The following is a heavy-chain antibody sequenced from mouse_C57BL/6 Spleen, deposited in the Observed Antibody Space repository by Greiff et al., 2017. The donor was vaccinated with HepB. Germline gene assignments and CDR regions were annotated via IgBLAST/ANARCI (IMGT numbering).Heavy chain of an antibody. CDR3: ARCGYYPYWYFDV. V-gene: IGHV1-81*01. D-gene: IGHD2-3*01. CDR2: IYPRSGNT. J-gene: IGHJ1*03. Sequence: QVHVKQSGAELARPGASVKLSCKASGYTFTSYGISWVKQRTGQGLEWIGEIYPRSGNTYYNEKFKGKATLTAAKSSSTAYMELRSLTSAESAVYFCARCGYYPYWYFDVWGTGTTVTVSS. CDR1: GYTFTSYG.